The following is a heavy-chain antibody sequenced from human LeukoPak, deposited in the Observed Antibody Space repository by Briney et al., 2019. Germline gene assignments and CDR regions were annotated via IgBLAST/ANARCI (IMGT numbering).Heavy chain of an antibody. CDR2: ISSSGSYI. D-gene: IGHD5-18*01. CDR3: ARGEDTAMVTGGYNWFDP. CDR1: GFAFSSYS. V-gene: IGHV3-21*01. J-gene: IGHJ5*02. Sequence: GGSLRLSCAASGFAFSSYSMSWVRQAPGRGLEWVSSISSSGSYIYYADSMEGRFTISRDNAKNSLYLQMNSLRAEDTAIYYCARGEDTAMVTGGYNWFDPWGQGTLDTVSS.